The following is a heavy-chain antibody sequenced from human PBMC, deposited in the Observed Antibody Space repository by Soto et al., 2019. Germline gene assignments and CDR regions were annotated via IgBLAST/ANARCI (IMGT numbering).Heavy chain of an antibody. J-gene: IGHJ4*02. V-gene: IGHV3-23*04. CDR1: GFTFSNYA. D-gene: IGHD6-19*01. CDR3: AKDPQQWLTIFDY. Sequence: EVQLVESGGGLVQPGESLRLSCVASGFTFSNYAMSWVRQAPGKGLEWVSDSVKGRFTISRDNSKNTLFLQMNSLRAGDTAVYYCAKDPQQWLTIFDYWGQGALVTVSS.